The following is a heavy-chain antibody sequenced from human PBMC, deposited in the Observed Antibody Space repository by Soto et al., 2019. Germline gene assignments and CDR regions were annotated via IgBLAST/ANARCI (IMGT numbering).Heavy chain of an antibody. D-gene: IGHD3-9*01. V-gene: IGHV4-34*01. CDR2: INHSGST. Sequence: SETLSLTCAVYGGSFSGYYWSWIRQPPGKXLEWIGEINHSGSTNYNPSLKSRVTISVDTSKNQFSLKLSSVTAADTAVYYCGRGTPGLRYFDWLPPLFDYWGQGTLVTVSS. J-gene: IGHJ4*02. CDR1: GGSFSGYY. CDR3: GRGTPGLRYFDWLPPLFDY.